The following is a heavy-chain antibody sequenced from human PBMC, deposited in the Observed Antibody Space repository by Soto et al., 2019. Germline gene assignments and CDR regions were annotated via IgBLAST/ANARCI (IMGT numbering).Heavy chain of an antibody. Sequence: QVQLQESGPGLVKPSETLSLTCTVSGVSISSYYWSWIRQPPGKGLEWIGYIYYSGSTNYNPSLKSRVTIXXDTSKNQFSRKLSSVTAADTAVYYCARSRGGYFDYWGQGTLVTVSS. J-gene: IGHJ4*02. CDR2: IYYSGST. V-gene: IGHV4-59*01. CDR1: GVSISSYY. CDR3: ARSRGGYFDY. D-gene: IGHD3-16*01.